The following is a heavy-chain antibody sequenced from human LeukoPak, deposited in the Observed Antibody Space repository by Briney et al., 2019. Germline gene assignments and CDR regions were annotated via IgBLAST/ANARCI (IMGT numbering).Heavy chain of an antibody. Sequence: SETLSLTCAVYGGSFSGYYWSWIRQPLGKGLEWIGEINRSGSTNYNPSLKSRVTISVDTSKNQFSLKLSSVTAADTAVYYCARGLSSWYFDYWGQGTLVTVSS. CDR3: ARGLSSWYFDY. V-gene: IGHV4-34*01. CDR1: GGSFSGYY. CDR2: INRSGST. J-gene: IGHJ4*02. D-gene: IGHD6-13*01.